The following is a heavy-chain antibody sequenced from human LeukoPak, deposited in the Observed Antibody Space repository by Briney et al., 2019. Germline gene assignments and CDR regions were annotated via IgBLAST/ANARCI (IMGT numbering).Heavy chain of an antibody. CDR2: IYHSGST. V-gene: IGHV4-38-2*02. CDR3: ARVRGYCSSTICYRYYFDY. Sequence: SETLSLTCTVSGYSTSSGYYWAWIRQPPGKGLEWIGTIYHSGSTYYNPSLKSRVTISVDTSKNQFSLKLTSVTAADTAVYYCARVRGYCSSTICYRYYFDYWGQGTLVTVSS. CDR1: GYSTSSGYY. J-gene: IGHJ4*02. D-gene: IGHD2-2*01.